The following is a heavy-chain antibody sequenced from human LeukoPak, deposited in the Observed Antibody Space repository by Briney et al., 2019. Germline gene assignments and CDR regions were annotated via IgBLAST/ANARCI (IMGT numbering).Heavy chain of an antibody. V-gene: IGHV4-39*07. CDR1: GGSISSSSYY. CDR3: ARDSLRGYSDYDSDY. Sequence: SETLSLTCTVSGGSISSSSYYWGWIRQPPGKGLEWIGSIYYSGSTYYNPSLKSRVTISVDTSKNQFSLKLSSVTAADTAVYYCARDSLRGYSDYDSDYWGQGTLVTASS. J-gene: IGHJ4*02. D-gene: IGHD5-12*01. CDR2: IYYSGST.